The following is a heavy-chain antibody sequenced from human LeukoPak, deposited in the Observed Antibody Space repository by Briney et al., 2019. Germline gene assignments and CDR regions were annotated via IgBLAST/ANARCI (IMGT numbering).Heavy chain of an antibody. D-gene: IGHD4-11*01. CDR1: GFTFSSYG. CDR3: AKGASSGLQRLSYYYYYMDV. Sequence: GRSLRLSCAASGFTFSSYGMHWVRQAPGKGLEWVAVIWYDGSNKYYADSVKGRFTISRDNSKNTLYLQMNSLRAEDTAVYYCAKGASSGLQRLSYYYYYMDVWGKGTTVTVSS. J-gene: IGHJ6*03. CDR2: IWYDGSNK. V-gene: IGHV3-33*06.